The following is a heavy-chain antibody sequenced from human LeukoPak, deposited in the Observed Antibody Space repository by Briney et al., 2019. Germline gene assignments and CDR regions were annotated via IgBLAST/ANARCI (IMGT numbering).Heavy chain of an antibody. D-gene: IGHD6-6*01. Sequence: PGGSLRLSCAASRFTFSSYAMHWVRQAPGKGPEWVAIIWWHGNEFYYADSVKGRFTISRDDSRKTLYLQMNDLRVEYTAVYYCVRDGGSSPPYYFDRWGQGTLVTVSS. CDR1: RFTFSSYA. V-gene: IGHV3-33*01. CDR2: IWWHGNEF. J-gene: IGHJ4*02. CDR3: VRDGGSSPPYYFDR.